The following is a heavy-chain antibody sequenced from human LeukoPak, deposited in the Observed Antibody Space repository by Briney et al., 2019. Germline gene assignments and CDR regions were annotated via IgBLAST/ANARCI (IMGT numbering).Heavy chain of an antibody. D-gene: IGHD4/OR15-4a*01. Sequence: GGSLRRSCAASGFSFSGYGMHWVRQGPGKGLEWVAFIRSDGSNKYYADSVKGRFTVSRDNSKKTLYLQMNSLRGEDTAVYYCAKDHCRRCSEDDYFDYWGQGTLVTVSS. V-gene: IGHV3-30*02. CDR2: IRSDGSNK. CDR3: AKDHCRRCSEDDYFDY. J-gene: IGHJ4*02. CDR1: GFSFSGYG.